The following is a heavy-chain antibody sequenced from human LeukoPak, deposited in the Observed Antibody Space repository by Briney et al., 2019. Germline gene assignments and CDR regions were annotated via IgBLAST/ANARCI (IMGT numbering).Heavy chain of an antibody. CDR3: AKMDPASIVVVPAAKHFDY. Sequence: GGSLRLSCAASGFTFSSYWMSWVRQAPGKGLEWVANIKQDGSEKYYVDSVKGRFTISRDNAKNSLYLQMNSLRAEDTAVYYCAKMDPASIVVVPAAKHFDYWGQGTLVTVSS. D-gene: IGHD2-2*01. V-gene: IGHV3-7*03. CDR2: IKQDGSEK. CDR1: GFTFSSYW. J-gene: IGHJ4*02.